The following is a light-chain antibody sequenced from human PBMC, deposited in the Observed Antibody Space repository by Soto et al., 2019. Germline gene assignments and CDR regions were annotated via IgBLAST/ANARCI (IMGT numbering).Light chain of an antibody. V-gene: IGLV2-14*03. Sequence: SVLTPPASVSGSPGHSITISCPGTSSDVGGYNYVSWYQHHPGKAPKLMIFDVSNRPSGVSNRFSGSKSGNTASLTISGLQPEDEADYYCSSYTTSNTRQIVFGTGTKVTVL. CDR1: SSDVGGYNY. J-gene: IGLJ1*01. CDR3: SSYTTSNTRQIV. CDR2: DVS.